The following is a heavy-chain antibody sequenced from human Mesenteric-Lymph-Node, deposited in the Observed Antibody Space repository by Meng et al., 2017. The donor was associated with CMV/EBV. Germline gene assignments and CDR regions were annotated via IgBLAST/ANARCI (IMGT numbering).Heavy chain of an antibody. D-gene: IGHD2-2*01. V-gene: IGHV4-4*02. CDR1: GGSISSSNW. J-gene: IGHJ5*02. CDR2: IYHSGST. CDR3: ARGRSGLVPTTMAWFDP. Sequence: SETLSLTCAVSGGSISSSNWWSWVRQPPGKGLEWIGEIYHSGSTNYNPSLKSRVTISVDKSKNQFSLKLSSVTAADTAVYYCARGRSGLVPTTMAWFDPWGQGTLVTVSS.